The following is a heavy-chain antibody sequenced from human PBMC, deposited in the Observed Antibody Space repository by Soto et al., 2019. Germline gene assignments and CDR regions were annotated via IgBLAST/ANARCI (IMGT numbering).Heavy chain of an antibody. D-gene: IGHD6-19*01. CDR3: ARRGSGGIAVAGTSFDY. J-gene: IGHJ4*02. V-gene: IGHV4-39*01. CDR1: GGSINSSCYY. CDR2: IYYSGST. Sequence: QLQLQESGPGLVKPTETLSLTSTVSGGSINSSCYYWGWIRKPPGTGLERVGHIYYSGSTYYNPSLKSRVTISVDTSKNQFSLKLSSVTAADTAVYYCARRGSGGIAVAGTSFDYWGQGTLVTVSS.